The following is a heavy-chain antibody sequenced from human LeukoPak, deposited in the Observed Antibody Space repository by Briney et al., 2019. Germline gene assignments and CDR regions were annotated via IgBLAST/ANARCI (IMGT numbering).Heavy chain of an antibody. D-gene: IGHD4-17*01. CDR1: TDSMSSSSHY. Sequence: SETLSLTCTVSTDSMSSSSHYWGWLRQSPGRGLEWIGSIYYSGSTYYNPSLKSRVTISVDTSKNQFSLELRSVTAADTAIYFCARNMTAVARLDVFDIWGPGTMVTVSS. CDR3: ARNMTAVARLDVFDI. V-gene: IGHV4-39*01. CDR2: IYYSGST. J-gene: IGHJ3*02.